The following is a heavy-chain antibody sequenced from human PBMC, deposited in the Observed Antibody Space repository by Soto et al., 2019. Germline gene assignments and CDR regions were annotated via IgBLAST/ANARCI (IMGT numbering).Heavy chain of an antibody. D-gene: IGHD3-22*01. CDR2: ISSSGSTI. J-gene: IGHJ3*02. Sequence: EVQLVESGGGLVQPGGSLRLSCAASGFTFSSYEMNWVRQAPGKGLEWVSYISSSGSTIYYADSVKGRFTISRDNANNSLYLQMNSLRAEDTAVYYCARGKYYYDSSGYYLDAFDIWGQGTMVTVSS. V-gene: IGHV3-48*03. CDR3: ARGKYYYDSSGYYLDAFDI. CDR1: GFTFSSYE.